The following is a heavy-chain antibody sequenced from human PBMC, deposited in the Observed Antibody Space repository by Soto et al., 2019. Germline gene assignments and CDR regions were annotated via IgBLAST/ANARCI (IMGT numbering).Heavy chain of an antibody. CDR1: GFSFSSFA. V-gene: IGHV3-23*01. J-gene: IGHJ4*02. CDR3: AQGPNYDIWSGHAAVYFDS. CDR2: VSGRGGYA. Sequence: EVHLLQSGGGLVQPGGSLRLSCAASGFSFSSFALSWVRQPPGKGLEWVAAVSGRGGYAYYANSVKGRLTISRDNSQITLFLHMNSLRAEDSAISDCAQGPNYDIWSGHAAVYFDSWCQGTVVTFSS. D-gene: IGHD3-3*01.